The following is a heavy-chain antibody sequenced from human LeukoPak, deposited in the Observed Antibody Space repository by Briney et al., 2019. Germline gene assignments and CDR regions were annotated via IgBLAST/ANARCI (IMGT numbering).Heavy chain of an antibody. J-gene: IGHJ4*02. D-gene: IGHD3-22*01. CDR2: IIPILGIA. Sequence: ASVKVSCKASGGTISSYAISWVRQAPGQGLEWMGRIIPILGIANYAQKFQGRVTITADKSTSTAYMELSSLRSEDTAVYYCARAHNYYDSSGYYYVPDYWGQGTLVTVSS. V-gene: IGHV1-69*04. CDR1: GGTISSYA. CDR3: ARAHNYYDSSGYYYVPDY.